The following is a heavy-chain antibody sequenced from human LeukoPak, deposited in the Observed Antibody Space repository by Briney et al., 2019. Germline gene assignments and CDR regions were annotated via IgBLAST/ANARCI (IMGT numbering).Heavy chain of an antibody. V-gene: IGHV1-18*01. CDR2: ISAYNGNT. J-gene: IGHJ4*02. D-gene: IGHD3-3*01. CDR3: ARTQGSDFWSGYPEYYFDY. Sequence: GASVKVSCKASGYTFTSYGISWVRQAPGQGLEWMGWISAYNGNTNYAQKLQGRVTMTTDTSTSTAYMELRSLRSDDTAVYYCARTQGSDFWSGYPEYYFDYWGQGTLVTVPS. CDR1: GYTFTSYG.